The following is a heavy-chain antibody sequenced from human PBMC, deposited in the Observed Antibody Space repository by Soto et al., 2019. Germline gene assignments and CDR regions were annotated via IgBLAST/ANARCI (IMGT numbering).Heavy chain of an antibody. J-gene: IGHJ2*01. CDR2: VSGSAGST. D-gene: IGHD3-3*01. Sequence: EVQLLEAGGGLVQPGGSLRLSCAASGFTFSSYAMSWVRQAPGKGLEWVSVVSGSAGSTYYADSVKGRFTISRDKSNNTLYLQTNSQRAEDTAVYYCAKDASSGITSFDSWGRGTVVTVSS. CDR1: GFTFSSYA. CDR3: AKDASSGITSFDS. V-gene: IGHV3-23*01.